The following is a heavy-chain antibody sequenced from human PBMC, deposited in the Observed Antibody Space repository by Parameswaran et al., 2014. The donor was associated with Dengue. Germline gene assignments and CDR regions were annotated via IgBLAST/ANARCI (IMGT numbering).Heavy chain of an antibody. V-gene: IGHV3-11*01. Sequence: WIRQPPGKGLEWVSYISSSGSTIYYADSVKGRFTISRDNAKNSLYLQMNSLRAEDTAVYYCASPGYGPPKKGAGYYNSGMDVWGQGTTVTVSS. CDR3: ASPGYGPPKKGAGYYNSGMDV. J-gene: IGHJ6*02. D-gene: IGHD3-9*01. CDR2: ISSSGSTI.